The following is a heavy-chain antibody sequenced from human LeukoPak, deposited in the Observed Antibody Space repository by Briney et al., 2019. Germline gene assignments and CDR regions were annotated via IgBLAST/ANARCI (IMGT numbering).Heavy chain of an antibody. CDR1: GYTFTGYY. D-gene: IGHD6-13*01. Sequence: PGASVKVSCKASGYTFTGYYMHWVRQAPGQGLEWMGWINPNSGGTNYAQKFQGRVTMTRDTSISTAYMELSRLRSDDTAVYYCARDGIYIAAVTLYNWFDPWGQGPLVTVSS. V-gene: IGHV1-2*02. CDR2: INPNSGGT. J-gene: IGHJ5*02. CDR3: ARDGIYIAAVTLYNWFDP.